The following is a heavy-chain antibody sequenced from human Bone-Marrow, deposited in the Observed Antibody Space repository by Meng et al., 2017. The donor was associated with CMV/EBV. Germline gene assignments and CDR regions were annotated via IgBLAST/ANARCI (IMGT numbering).Heavy chain of an antibody. CDR2: ISPVTYVT. J-gene: IGHJ4*02. CDR3: ARALPIAVAGNHFDV. V-gene: IGHV1-2*02. D-gene: IGHD6-19*01. CDR1: GYTFTDYY. Sequence: ASVKVSCKAFGYTFTDYYLHWVRQAPGQGLEWMGWISPVTYVTNYAQKFQGRVTMTKDTSISTAYMELTGLTFDDTAAYFCARALPIAVAGNHFDVWGPGTSVTVSS.